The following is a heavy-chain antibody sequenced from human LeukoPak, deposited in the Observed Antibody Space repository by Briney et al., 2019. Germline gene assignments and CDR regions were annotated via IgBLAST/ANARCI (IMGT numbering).Heavy chain of an antibody. CDR1: GFTFTNAC. J-gene: IGHJ4*02. Sequence: GGSETLFCKGSGFTFTNACMSWVRLAPGKGLEWVGHIKSQTDGGTTDYAASVKGRFTISRDDSKNTLYLQLNSLKTEDTAVYYCTTGTWIQLWLADYWGQGTLVTVSS. CDR2: IKSQTDGGTT. D-gene: IGHD5-18*01. CDR3: TTGTWIQLWLADY. V-gene: IGHV3-15*01.